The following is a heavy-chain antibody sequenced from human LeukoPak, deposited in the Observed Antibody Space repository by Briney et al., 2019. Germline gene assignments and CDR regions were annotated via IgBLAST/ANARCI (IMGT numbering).Heavy chain of an antibody. V-gene: IGHV4-34*01. CDR1: GGSFSGYY. CDR2: INHSGST. J-gene: IGHJ6*03. D-gene: IGHD3-10*01. CDR3: ARVAVQRHYYVDV. Sequence: SETLSLTCAVYGGSFSGYYWSWIRQPPGKGLEWIGEINHSGSTNYNPSLKSRVTISVDTSKNQFSLKLSSVTAADTAVYYCARVAVQRHYYVDVWGKGTTVTVSS.